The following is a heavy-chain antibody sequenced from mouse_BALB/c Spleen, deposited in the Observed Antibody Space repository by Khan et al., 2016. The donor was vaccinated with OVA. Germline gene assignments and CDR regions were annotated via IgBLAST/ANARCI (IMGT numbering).Heavy chain of an antibody. Sequence: VQLVESGPGLVAPSQSLSITCTVSGFSLTDHGVSWIRQPPGKGLEWLGVIWGGGSTYYNSALKSRLSISKDNSKSQVFLKMNSLQTDDTAMYYCAKQIGSPYYAMDYWGQGTSVTVSS. J-gene: IGHJ4*01. V-gene: IGHV2-6-5*01. CDR1: GFSLTDHG. D-gene: IGHD2-14*01. CDR2: IWGGGST. CDR3: AKQIGSPYYAMDY.